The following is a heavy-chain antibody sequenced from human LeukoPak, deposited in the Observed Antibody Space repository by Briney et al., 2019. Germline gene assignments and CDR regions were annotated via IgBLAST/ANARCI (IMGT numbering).Heavy chain of an antibody. CDR2: ISGSGGST. CDR1: GFTFSSYA. J-gene: IGHJ4*02. V-gene: IGHV3-23*01. CDR3: AGMGGYGDLSFDY. D-gene: IGHD4/OR15-4a*01. Sequence: GGSLRLSCAASGFTFSSYAMSWVRQAPGKGLEWVSVISGSGGSTYYADSVKGRFTISRDNSKNTLYLQMNSLRAEDTAVNYCAGMGGYGDLSFDYWGQGTLVTVSS.